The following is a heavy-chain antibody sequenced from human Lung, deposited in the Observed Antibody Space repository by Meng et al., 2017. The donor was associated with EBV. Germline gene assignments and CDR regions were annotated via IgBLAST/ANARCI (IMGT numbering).Heavy chain of an antibody. V-gene: IGHV4-31*03. Sequence: QVQVEQAGPGLVKPSQTLALTCTVSGGSISSCGYYWSWIRQHPGKGLEWIGYIYYSGSTYYNPSLKSRVTLSVDTSKNQFSLKLSSVTAADTAVYYCARGPSRWLQFSFDYWGQGTLVTVSS. CDR2: IYYSGST. J-gene: IGHJ4*02. D-gene: IGHD5-24*01. CDR1: GGSISSCGYY. CDR3: ARGPSRWLQFSFDY.